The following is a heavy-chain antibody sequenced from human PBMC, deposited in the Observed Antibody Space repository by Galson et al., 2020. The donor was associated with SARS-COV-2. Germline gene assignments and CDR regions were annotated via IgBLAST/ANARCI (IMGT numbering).Heavy chain of an antibody. J-gene: IGHJ4*02. CDR2: IYPGDSDT. CDR1: GYSFTSYW. V-gene: IGHV5-51*01. CDR3: ASSYYYGSSGYYYFDY. D-gene: IGHD3-22*01. Sequence: GESLKISCKGSGYSFTSYWIGWVRQMPAKGLEWMGIIYPGDSDTRYSPSFQGQVTISADKSISTAYLQWSSLKASDTAMYYCASSYYYGSSGYYYFDYWGQGTLVTVSS.